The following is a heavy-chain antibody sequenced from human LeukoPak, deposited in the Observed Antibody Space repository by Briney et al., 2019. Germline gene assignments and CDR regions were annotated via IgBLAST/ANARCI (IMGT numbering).Heavy chain of an antibody. J-gene: IGHJ1*01. D-gene: IGHD6-13*01. V-gene: IGHV4-59*08. CDR2: VYCSGVT. CDR1: GGSTGSDY. CDR3: ASGRGSAAGRYFQH. Sequence: SETLSLTCSVSGGSTGSDYWSWIRQPPGKGLEWIAYVYCSGVTSYNPSLKSRVAISIDTSKNQFSLNLTSVTAADTAVYYCASGRGSAAGRYFQHWGQGTLVTVSS.